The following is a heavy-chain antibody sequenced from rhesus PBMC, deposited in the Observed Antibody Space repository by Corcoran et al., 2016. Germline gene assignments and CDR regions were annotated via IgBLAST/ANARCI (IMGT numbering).Heavy chain of an antibody. CDR2: ISGSIGRT. V-gene: IGHV4-65*01. D-gene: IGHD4-23*01. CDR1: GGSISSSNW. Sequence: QVQLQESGPGLVKPSETLSLTCAVSGGSISSSNWWSWIRQPPGKGVELIGYISGSIGRTYYNPSLKSRGTISTDTSKNQFALKLSSVTAADTAVYYCARVGYSNRLLDYWGQGVLVTVSS. J-gene: IGHJ4*01. CDR3: ARVGYSNRLLDY.